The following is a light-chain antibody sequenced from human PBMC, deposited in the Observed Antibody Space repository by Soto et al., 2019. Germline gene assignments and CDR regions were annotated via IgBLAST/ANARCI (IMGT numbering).Light chain of an antibody. V-gene: IGKV3-15*01. Sequence: EIVMTQSPATLSVSPCERATLSSRASQTVTSNLAWYQQKPGQTPRLLIYGASTRATGFPARFSGSGSGTDFTLTISSLEPEDSAVYYCQQRYVWLTFGGGTKVDIK. CDR3: QQRYVWLT. CDR2: GAS. J-gene: IGKJ4*01. CDR1: QTVTSN.